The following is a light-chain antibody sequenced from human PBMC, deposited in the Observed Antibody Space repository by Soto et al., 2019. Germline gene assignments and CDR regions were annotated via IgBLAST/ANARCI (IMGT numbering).Light chain of an antibody. CDR1: SSNIGSNY. Sequence: QSVLTQPPSVSGTPGQSVTISCSGTSSNIGSNYVNWYQQLPGTAPKLLIHSNGQRPSGVPDRFSGSKSGTSASLAISGLQSHDEADYYCATWDDSLDAGVFGGGNKLTVL. J-gene: IGLJ3*02. V-gene: IGLV1-44*01. CDR3: ATWDDSLDAGV. CDR2: SNG.